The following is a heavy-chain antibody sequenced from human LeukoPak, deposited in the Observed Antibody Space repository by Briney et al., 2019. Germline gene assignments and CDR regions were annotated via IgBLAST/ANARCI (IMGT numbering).Heavy chain of an antibody. CDR3: ARGPPRGKYYYMDV. V-gene: IGHV3-13*01. CDR1: GFTFSSFD. Sequence: GSLRLSCAASGFTFSSFDMHWVRQPTGQGLEWVSTIGTASDTYYPGSVEGRFTLSRDNAKNSLYLQMNSLTAGDTAVYYCARGPPRGKYYYMDVSGKGTTVTVSS. D-gene: IGHD1-1*01. CDR2: IGTASDT. J-gene: IGHJ6*03.